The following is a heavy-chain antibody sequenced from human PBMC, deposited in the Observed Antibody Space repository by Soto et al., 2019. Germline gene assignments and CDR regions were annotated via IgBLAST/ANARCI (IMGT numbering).Heavy chain of an antibody. D-gene: IGHD2-15*01. J-gene: IGHJ4*02. CDR3: AREYCSGGSCYSLDY. V-gene: IGHV1-69*12. Sequence: QVQLVQSGAEVKKPGSSVKVSCKASGGTFSSYAISWVRQAPGQGLEWMGGIIPIFGTANYAQKFQGRVTITADESRXTAYMELSSLRSEDTAVYYCAREYCSGGSCYSLDYWGQGTLVTVSS. CDR2: IIPIFGTA. CDR1: GGTFSSYA.